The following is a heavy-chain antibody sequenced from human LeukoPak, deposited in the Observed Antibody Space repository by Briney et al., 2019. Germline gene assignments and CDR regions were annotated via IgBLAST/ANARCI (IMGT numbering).Heavy chain of an antibody. V-gene: IGHV1-69*06. Sequence: ASVKVSCKASGGTFSSYAISWVRQAPGQGLEWMGRIIPIFGTANYAQKFQGRVTITADKSTSTAYMELSSLRSEDTAVYHCARGTRVLRFLEWSNWFDPWGQGTVVTVSS. J-gene: IGHJ5*02. CDR3: ARGTRVLRFLEWSNWFDP. CDR2: IIPIFGTA. CDR1: GGTFSSYA. D-gene: IGHD3-3*01.